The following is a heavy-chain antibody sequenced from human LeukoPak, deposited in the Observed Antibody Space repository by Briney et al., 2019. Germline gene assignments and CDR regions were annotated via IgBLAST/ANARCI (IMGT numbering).Heavy chain of an antibody. V-gene: IGHV3-23*01. Sequence: GGSLRLSCAASEFIFISYGMSWVRQAPGKGLEWVSAISASGGGTYYADSVKGRFTISRDNSRNTLYLEMNSLRAEDTAIYYCAKEVTPGALLYGPFDYWGQGTLVTVSS. CDR1: EFIFISYG. CDR2: ISASGGGT. D-gene: IGHD4-23*01. CDR3: AKEVTPGALLYGPFDY. J-gene: IGHJ4*02.